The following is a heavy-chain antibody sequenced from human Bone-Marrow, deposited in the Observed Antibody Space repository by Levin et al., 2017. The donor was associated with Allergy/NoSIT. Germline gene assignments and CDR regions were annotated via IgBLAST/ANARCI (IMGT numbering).Heavy chain of an antibody. CDR3: ARGGYSYGNS. CDR1: GFTFSTYW. Sequence: GGSLRLSCAASGFTFSTYWMSWVRQAPGKGLEWVANIKEDGSQKNYVDSVKGRFTISRDNAENSLSLLMNSLRAEDTAVYYCARGGYSYGNSWGQGTLVIVSS. J-gene: IGHJ4*02. V-gene: IGHV3-7*04. CDR2: IKEDGSQK. D-gene: IGHD5-18*01.